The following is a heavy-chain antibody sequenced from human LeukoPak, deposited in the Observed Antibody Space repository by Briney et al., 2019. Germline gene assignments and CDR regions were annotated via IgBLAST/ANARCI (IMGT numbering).Heavy chain of an antibody. V-gene: IGHV3-23*01. CDR3: AKDLSTLVRGVITL. CDR2: ISGGGGGT. J-gene: IGHJ4*02. D-gene: IGHD3-10*01. Sequence: GGSLRLSCAASGFTFSSYAMSWVRQDPGKGLEWVSAISGGGGGTYYADSVKGRFTISRDNSKNTLYLQMNSLRAEDTAVYYCAKDLSTLVRGVITLWGQGALVTVSS. CDR1: GFTFSSYA.